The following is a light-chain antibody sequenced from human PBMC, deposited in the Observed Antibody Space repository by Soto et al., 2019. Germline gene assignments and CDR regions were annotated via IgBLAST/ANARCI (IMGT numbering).Light chain of an antibody. CDR2: AAS. Sequence: DIQLTQSPSFLSASVGDRVTITCRASQGIFSYLMWYHQRPGKAPKVLIYAASVLQSGVPSRFSGSGSGTEFTLTISSLQPEDFGTYYCQHLDSPPRYTFGPGTKV. CDR1: QGIFSY. V-gene: IGKV1-9*01. CDR3: QHLDSPPRYT. J-gene: IGKJ3*01.